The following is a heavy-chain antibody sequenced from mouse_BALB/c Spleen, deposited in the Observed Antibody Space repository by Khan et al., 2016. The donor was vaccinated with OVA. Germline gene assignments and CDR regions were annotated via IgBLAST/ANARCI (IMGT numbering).Heavy chain of an antibody. D-gene: IGHD2-1*01. CDR3: KRGGGVNRFAY. CDR1: GYTFTDFT. Sequence: QVQLKQSGAELVRPGVSVKISCKGSGYTFTDFTLHWVKQSHAMSLEWIGVISTYYGDATYNQRFKDKATMTVDKSSSTAYMELARLTSEDSAIFYGKRGGGVNRFAYWGQGTLVTVSA. CDR2: ISTYYGDA. J-gene: IGHJ3*01. V-gene: IGHV1S137*01.